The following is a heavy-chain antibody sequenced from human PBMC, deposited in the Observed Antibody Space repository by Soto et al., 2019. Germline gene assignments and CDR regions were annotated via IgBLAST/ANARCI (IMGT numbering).Heavy chain of an antibody. CDR1: GITFRSNA. Sequence: PVGSLRLSCAASGITFRSNAMSWVRQAPGKGLEWVSAISGSGGSTYYADSVKGRFTISRDNSKNTLYLQMNSLRAEDTAVYYCAKVSLPGIAAAWGQGTLVTVSS. CDR3: AKVSLPGIAAA. J-gene: IGHJ4*02. V-gene: IGHV3-23*01. D-gene: IGHD6-13*01. CDR2: ISGSGGST.